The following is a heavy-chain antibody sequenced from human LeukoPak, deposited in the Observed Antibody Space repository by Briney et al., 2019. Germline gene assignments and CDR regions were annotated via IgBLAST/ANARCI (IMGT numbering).Heavy chain of an antibody. Sequence: ASVKVSCTASGYTFTGYYMHWVRQAPGQGLEWMGWINPNSGGTNYAQKFQGRVTMTRDTSISTAYMELSRLRSDDTAVYYCARGPPKYSGYDSNWFDPWGQGTLVTVSS. J-gene: IGHJ5*02. CDR3: ARGPPKYSGYDSNWFDP. V-gene: IGHV1-2*02. D-gene: IGHD5-12*01. CDR2: INPNSGGT. CDR1: GYTFTGYY.